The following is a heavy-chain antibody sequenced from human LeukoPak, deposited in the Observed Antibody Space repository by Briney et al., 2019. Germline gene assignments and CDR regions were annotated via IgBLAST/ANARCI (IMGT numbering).Heavy chain of an antibody. Sequence: SETLSLTCTVSGGSISSYYWSWIRQPAGKGLEWIGRIYTSGSTNYNPSLKSRVTMSVDTSKNQFSLKLSSVTAADTAVYYCARDRYSSSWYGDWFDHWGQGTLVTVSS. D-gene: IGHD6-13*01. CDR3: ARDRYSSSWYGDWFDH. CDR1: GGSISSYY. J-gene: IGHJ5*02. V-gene: IGHV4-4*07. CDR2: IYTSGST.